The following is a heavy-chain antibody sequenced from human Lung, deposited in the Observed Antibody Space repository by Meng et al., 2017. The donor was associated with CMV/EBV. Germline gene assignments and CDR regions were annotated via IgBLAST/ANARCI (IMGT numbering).Heavy chain of an antibody. CDR1: GFTFSRYD. CDR2: MRHDGSNH. J-gene: IGHJ3*02. CDR3: AKFLSWEPDDAFDI. V-gene: IGHV3-30*02. Sequence: SCAASGFTFSRYDMHWVRQAPGKGLEWVAFMRHDGSNHYYADSVKGRFTISRDNSKNTLYLKMNSLRAEDTAVYYCAKFLSWEPDDAFDIWGQGTMVTVSS. D-gene: IGHD1-26*01.